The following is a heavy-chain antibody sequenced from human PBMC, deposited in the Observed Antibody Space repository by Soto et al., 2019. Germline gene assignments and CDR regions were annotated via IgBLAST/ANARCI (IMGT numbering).Heavy chain of an antibody. J-gene: IGHJ5*02. D-gene: IGHD2-2*01. CDR3: AKLGYCSSTSCPS. CDR1: GYPFTGYY. V-gene: IGHV1-2*02. CDR2: INPNSGGT. Sequence: ASVKVSCKASGYPFTGYYMHWVRQAPGQGLEWMGWINPNSGGTNYAQKFQGRVTMTRDTSISTAYMELSRLRSDDTAVYYCAKLGYCSSTSCPSWGQGTLVTVS.